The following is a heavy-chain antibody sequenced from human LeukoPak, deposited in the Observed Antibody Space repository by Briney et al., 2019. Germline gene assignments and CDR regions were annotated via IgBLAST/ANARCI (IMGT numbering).Heavy chain of an antibody. J-gene: IGHJ4*02. Sequence: GGSLRLSCAASGFTFSSYSMNWVRQAPGKGLEWVSYISSSSSTIYYADSMKGRFTISRDNAKNSLYLQMNSLRAEDTAVYYCARDKGILAAAFDYWGQGTLVTVSS. CDR2: ISSSSSTI. CDR3: ARDKGILAAAFDY. D-gene: IGHD6-13*01. V-gene: IGHV3-48*04. CDR1: GFTFSSYS.